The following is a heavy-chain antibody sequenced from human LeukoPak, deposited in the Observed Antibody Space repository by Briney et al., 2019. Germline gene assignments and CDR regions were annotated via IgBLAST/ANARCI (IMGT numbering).Heavy chain of an antibody. CDR1: GFTFDDYT. CDR3: AKEEVAAALDY. V-gene: IGHV3-43*01. Sequence: GGSPRLSCAASGFTFDDYTMHWVRQAPGKGLEWVSLISWDGGSTYYADSVKGRFTISRDNSKNSLYLQMNGLRTEDTALYYCAKEEVAAALDYWGQGTLVTVSS. J-gene: IGHJ4*02. CDR2: ISWDGGST. D-gene: IGHD6-13*01.